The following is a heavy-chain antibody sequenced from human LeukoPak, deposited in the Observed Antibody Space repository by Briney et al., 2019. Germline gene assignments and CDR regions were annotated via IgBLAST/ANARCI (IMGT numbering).Heavy chain of an antibody. CDR1: GFTFSSYW. CDR3: TTDIPYDSSGYSPPY. D-gene: IGHD3-22*01. V-gene: IGHV3-7*03. CDR2: IKQDGSEK. Sequence: PGGSLRLSCAASGFTFSSYWMSWVRQAPGKGLEWVANIKQDGSEKYYVESVKGRFTISRDNAKNSLYLQMNSLKTEDTAVYYCTTDIPYDSSGYSPPYWGQGTLVTVSS. J-gene: IGHJ4*02.